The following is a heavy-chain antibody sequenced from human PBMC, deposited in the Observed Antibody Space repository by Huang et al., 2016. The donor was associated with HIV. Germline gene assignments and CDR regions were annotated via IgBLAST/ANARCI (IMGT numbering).Heavy chain of an antibody. J-gene: IGHJ5*02. CDR3: ARVGGGSVWQTPLVWFDP. D-gene: IGHD6-25*01. V-gene: IGHV7-4-1*02. Sequence: QVQLVQSGSEFKKPGASVRISCRASGYTFTSYNVNWVQQAPGQGLEWMGWIKSAKEGQSNAQAFTGRVVFSLDPSVATAFLQITNLRADDTAVYFCARVGGGSVWQTPLVWFDPWGQGTLVTVSS. CDR2: IKSAKEGQ. CDR1: GYTFTSYN.